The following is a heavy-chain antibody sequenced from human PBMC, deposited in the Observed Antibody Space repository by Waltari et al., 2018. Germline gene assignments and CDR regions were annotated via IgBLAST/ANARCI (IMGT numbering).Heavy chain of an antibody. V-gene: IGHV4-39*01. CDR1: ADSIFSFPYY. Sequence: QLQLQESGPGLVKPSDILSLPCTFSADSIFSFPYYWAWIRQPPGRGPEWIGTISTAGNTYYNPSLKSRVTLSVDTSKNQFSLKLNSVTAADTAVYFCARRIWTQKYFDYWGQGTLLIVSS. CDR2: ISTAGNT. D-gene: IGHD3-3*01. CDR3: ARRIWTQKYFDY. J-gene: IGHJ4*02.